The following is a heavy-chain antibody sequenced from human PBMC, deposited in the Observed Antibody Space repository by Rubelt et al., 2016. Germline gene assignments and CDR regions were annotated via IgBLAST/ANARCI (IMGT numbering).Heavy chain of an antibody. CDR1: GYTLTELS. CDR2: FDPEDGET. Sequence: QVQLVQSGAEVKKPGASVKVSCKVSGYTLTELSMHWVRQAPGKGLEWMGGFDPEDGETIYAQKFQGRVTMTEATSTDTAYMELSSLRSEDTAVYYCARDGSPGGYCSSTSCRNFDYWGQGTLVTVSS. V-gene: IGHV1-24*01. CDR3: ARDGSPGGYCSSTSCRNFDY. D-gene: IGHD2-2*01. J-gene: IGHJ4*02.